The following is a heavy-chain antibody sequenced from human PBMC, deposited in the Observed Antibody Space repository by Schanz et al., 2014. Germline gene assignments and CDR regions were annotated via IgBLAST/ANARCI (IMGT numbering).Heavy chain of an antibody. D-gene: IGHD5-12*01. V-gene: IGHV4-34*01. CDR3: ARAEINSGYARYYYGMDV. CDR2: IHHSGST. J-gene: IGHJ6*02. Sequence: QVQLQQWGAGLLKPSETLSLTCAVYGGSFSGYYWTWIRQPPGKGLEWIGEIHHSGSTNYNPSLKSRVTISVDTSKNQFSLKLSSVTAADTAVYYCARAEINSGYARYYYGMDVWGQGTTVTVSS. CDR1: GGSFSGYY.